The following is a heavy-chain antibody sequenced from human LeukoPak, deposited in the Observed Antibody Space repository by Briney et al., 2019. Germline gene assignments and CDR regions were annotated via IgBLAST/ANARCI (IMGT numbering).Heavy chain of an antibody. V-gene: IGHV3-48*01. J-gene: IGHJ4*02. CDR3: AKDCSGGSCFDY. CDR2: INSGSGTI. D-gene: IGHD2-15*01. CDR1: GFTFSSYS. Sequence: GGSLRLSCAASGFTFSSYSMNWVRQPPGKGLEWLSYINSGSGTIYYADSVKGRFTISRDNAKNSLYLQMNSLRAEDTAVYYCAKDCSGGSCFDYWGQGTLVTVSS.